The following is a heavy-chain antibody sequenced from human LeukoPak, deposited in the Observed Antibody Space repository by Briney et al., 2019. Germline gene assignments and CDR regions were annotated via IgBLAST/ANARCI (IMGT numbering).Heavy chain of an antibody. D-gene: IGHD3-3*01. CDR2: IYHSGST. Sequence: PSETLSLTCAVSGYSISSGYYWGWIRQPPGKGLEWIGSIYHSGSTYYNPSLKSRVTISVDTSKNQFSLELSSVTAADTAVYYCARRAVVYDFWSGYYTEWYFDLWGRGTLVTVSS. V-gene: IGHV4-38-2*01. J-gene: IGHJ2*01. CDR3: ARRAVVYDFWSGYYTEWYFDL. CDR1: GYSISSGYY.